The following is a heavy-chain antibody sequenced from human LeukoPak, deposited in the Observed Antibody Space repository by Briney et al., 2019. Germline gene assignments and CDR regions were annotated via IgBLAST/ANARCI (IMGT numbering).Heavy chain of an antibody. Sequence: SVKVSCKASGGTFSSYAISWVRQAPGQGLEWMGGIIPIFGTANYAQKFQGRVTITTGESTSTAYMELSSLRSEDTAVYYCARGRSSGWYDAFDIWGQGTMVTVSS. CDR1: GGTFSSYA. CDR2: IIPIFGTA. CDR3: ARGRSSGWYDAFDI. V-gene: IGHV1-69*05. J-gene: IGHJ3*02. D-gene: IGHD6-19*01.